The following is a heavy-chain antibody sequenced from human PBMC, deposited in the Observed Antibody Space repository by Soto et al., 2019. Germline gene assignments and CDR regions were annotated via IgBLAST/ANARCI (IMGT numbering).Heavy chain of an antibody. CDR3: AREGSLTCSGGSCILGAFDI. V-gene: IGHV4-59*11. Sequence: PSETLSLTCSVSGGSLSSHYWTWIRQPPGKGLEWIGYIYYSGSTNYNPSLKSRVTISVDTSKNQFSLKLSSVTAADTAVYYCAREGSLTCSGGSCILGAFDIWGQGTMVTVSS. J-gene: IGHJ3*02. CDR2: IYYSGST. CDR1: GGSLSSHY. D-gene: IGHD2-15*01.